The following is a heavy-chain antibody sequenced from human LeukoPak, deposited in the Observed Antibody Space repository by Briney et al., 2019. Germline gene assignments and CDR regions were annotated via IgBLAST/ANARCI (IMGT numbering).Heavy chain of an antibody. CDR3: ARNGLRFLEWLLFGGSWFDP. CDR1: GGSISSGDYY. Sequence: SQTLSLTCTVSGGSISSGDYYWSWIRQPPGKGLEWIGYIYYSGSTYYNPSLKSRVTISVNTSKNQFSLKLSSVTAADTAVYYCARNGLRFLEWLLFGGSWFDPWGQGTLVTVSS. J-gene: IGHJ5*02. CDR2: IYYSGST. D-gene: IGHD3-3*01. V-gene: IGHV4-30-4*08.